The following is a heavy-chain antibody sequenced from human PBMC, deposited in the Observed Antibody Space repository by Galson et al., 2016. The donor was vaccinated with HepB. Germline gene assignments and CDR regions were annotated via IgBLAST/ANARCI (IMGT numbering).Heavy chain of an antibody. CDR2: ISRNGSTT. V-gene: IGHV3-11*01. D-gene: IGHD6-19*01. J-gene: IGHJ5*01. Sequence: SLRLSCAASGFTFSYYYMRWIRQAPGKGLEWVAYISRNGSTTYYADYVQGRFTISRDNSKNTMYLQMNSLRAEDTAVYYCARVVPLYSGGWCVRGDGCFDSWGQGTLVTVSS. CDR1: GFTFSYYY. CDR3: ARVVPLYSGGWCVRGDGCFDS.